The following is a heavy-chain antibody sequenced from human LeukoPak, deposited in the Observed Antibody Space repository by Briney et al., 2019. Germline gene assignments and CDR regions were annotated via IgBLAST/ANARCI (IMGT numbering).Heavy chain of an antibody. D-gene: IGHD6-13*01. CDR2: IYYSGST. V-gene: IGHV4-59*08. J-gene: IGHJ2*01. CDR1: GGSISSYY. Sequence: SETLSLTCTVSGGSISSYYWSWLRQPPGKGLEWIGYIYYSGSTNYNPSLKSRVTISVDTSKNKFSLKLSSVTAADTAVYYCARRLRYSSSWYWYFDLWGRGTLVTVSS. CDR3: ARRLRYSSSWYWYFDL.